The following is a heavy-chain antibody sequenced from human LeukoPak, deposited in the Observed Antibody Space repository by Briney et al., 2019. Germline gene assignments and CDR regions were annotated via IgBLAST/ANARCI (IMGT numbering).Heavy chain of an antibody. Sequence: GGSLRLSCAASGFSFSTYSMNWVRQAPGKGLEWVSFISGSSSPIYYADSVKGRFTISRDNAKNTLYLQMDSLRAEDTAVYYCAREDYSRIYFDYWGQGTLVTVSS. D-gene: IGHD2-21*01. CDR2: ISGSSSPI. V-gene: IGHV3-48*01. J-gene: IGHJ4*02. CDR3: AREDYSRIYFDY. CDR1: GFSFSTYS.